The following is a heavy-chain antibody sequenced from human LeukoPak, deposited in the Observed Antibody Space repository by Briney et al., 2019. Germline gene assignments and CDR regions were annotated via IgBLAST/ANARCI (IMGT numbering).Heavy chain of an antibody. Sequence: PGGPLRLSCAASGFIFSSYWMSWVRQAPGKGLEWVANIKQDGSKKYYVDSVKGRFTISRDNAKNSLFLQMNSLRAEDTAVYYCAREEGYSSSELDYWGQGTLVTVSS. CDR2: IKQDGSKK. CDR1: GFIFSSYW. CDR3: AREEGYSSSELDY. D-gene: IGHD6-6*01. J-gene: IGHJ4*02. V-gene: IGHV3-7*05.